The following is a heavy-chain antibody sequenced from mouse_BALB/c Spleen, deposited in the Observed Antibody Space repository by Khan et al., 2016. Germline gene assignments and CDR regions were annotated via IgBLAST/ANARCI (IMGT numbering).Heavy chain of an antibody. Sequence: QVQLKESGPGLVAPSQSLSITCTVSGFSLTSYGVQWVRQPPGKGLEWLGVIWAGGNTNYNSAFMSRLSISKDNSKRQVFLKMNRLQTDDTAMYYCARVEDIWGQGTTLTVSS. CDR2: IWAGGNT. CDR3: ARVEDI. D-gene: IGHD1-3*01. V-gene: IGHV2-9*02. J-gene: IGHJ2*01. CDR1: GFSLTSYG.